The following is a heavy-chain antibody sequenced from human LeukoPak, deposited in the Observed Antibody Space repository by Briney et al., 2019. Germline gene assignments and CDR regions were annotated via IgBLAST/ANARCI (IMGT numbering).Heavy chain of an antibody. CDR1: GGSFSGYY. CDR3: ARDSRQAYYYYYMDV. J-gene: IGHJ6*03. CDR2: INHSGST. Sequence: SETLSLTCAVYGGSFSGYYWSWIHQPPGKGLEWIGEINHSGSTNYNPSLKSRVTISVDTSKNQFSLKLSSVTAADTAVYYCARDSRQAYYYYYMDVWGKGTTVTVSS. V-gene: IGHV4-34*01.